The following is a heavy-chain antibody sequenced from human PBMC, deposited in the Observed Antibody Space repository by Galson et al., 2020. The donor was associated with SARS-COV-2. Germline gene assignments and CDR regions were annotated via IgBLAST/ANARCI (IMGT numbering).Heavy chain of an antibody. D-gene: IGHD3-3*01. V-gene: IGHV4-4*02. CDR3: ARVSANISIFGVVIIEGVDV. Sequence: SETLSLTCAVSGGSISSNNWWSWVRQSPGKGLEWIGDIYHTGSINFNPSLKSRVTISLDKSKNQFSLKLRSVTAADTAVYYCARVSANISIFGVVIIEGVDVWGQGTTVIVSS. CDR2: IYHTGSI. J-gene: IGHJ6*02. CDR1: GGSISSNNW.